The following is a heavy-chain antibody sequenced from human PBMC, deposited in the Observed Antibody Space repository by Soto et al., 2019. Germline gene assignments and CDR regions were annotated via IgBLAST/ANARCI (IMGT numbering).Heavy chain of an antibody. J-gene: IGHJ6*03. Sequence: PGGSLSLSCAASGFTFSSYSMNWVRQATGKGLDCFSSISSSSSYIYYADSVKGRFTISRDNAKNSLYLQMNSLRAEDTAVYYCASSLGYCSGGSCRLYYMDVWGKGTTVTVSS. CDR3: ASSLGYCSGGSCRLYYMDV. V-gene: IGHV3-21*01. CDR2: ISSSSSYI. D-gene: IGHD2-15*01. CDR1: GFTFSSYS.